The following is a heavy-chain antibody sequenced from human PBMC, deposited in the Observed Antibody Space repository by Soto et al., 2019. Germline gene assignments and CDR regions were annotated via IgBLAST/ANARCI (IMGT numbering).Heavy chain of an antibody. CDR3: AKVPDYCGGDCYHFDY. CDR1: GFTFSSYA. V-gene: IGHV3-23*01. J-gene: IGHJ4*02. CDR2: ISGSGGST. Sequence: GGSLRLSCAASGFTFSSYAMSWVRQAPGKGLEWVSAISGSGGSTYYVDSVKGRFTISRDNSKNTLYLQMNSLRAEDTAVYYCAKVPDYCGGDCYHFDYWGQGTLVTVSS. D-gene: IGHD2-21*02.